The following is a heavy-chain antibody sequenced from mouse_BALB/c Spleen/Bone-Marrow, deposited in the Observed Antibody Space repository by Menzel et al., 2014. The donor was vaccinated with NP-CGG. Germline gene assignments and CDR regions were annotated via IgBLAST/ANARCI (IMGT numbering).Heavy chain of an antibody. J-gene: IGHJ2*01. V-gene: IGHV2-5*01. CDR1: GFSLTSYG. Sequence: ESGPGLVQPSQSLSITCTVSGFSLTSYGVHWVRQSPGKGLEWLGVIWGGGSTDYNAAFMSRLSITKDNSKSQVFFKMNSLQADDTAIYYCAKNGELGYYFDYWGQGTTLTVSS. D-gene: IGHD4-1*01. CDR3: AKNGELGYYFDY. CDR2: IWGGGST.